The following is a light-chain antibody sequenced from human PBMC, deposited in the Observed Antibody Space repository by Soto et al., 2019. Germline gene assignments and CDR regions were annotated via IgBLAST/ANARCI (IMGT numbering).Light chain of an antibody. CDR3: QQFNSSYT. Sequence: AIQLTQSPSSLSASVGDRVTITCRASQGISSALAWYQQKPGKAPKLLIYDASSLESGVPSRFSGSGSGTDFTLTLSSLQPEDFATYYCQQFNSSYTFGQGTKLEIK. J-gene: IGKJ2*01. CDR2: DAS. CDR1: QGISSA. V-gene: IGKV1-13*02.